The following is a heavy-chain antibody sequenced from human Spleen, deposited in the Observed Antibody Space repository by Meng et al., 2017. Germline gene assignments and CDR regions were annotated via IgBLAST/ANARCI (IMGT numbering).Heavy chain of an antibody. CDR3: LRGSGGSV. D-gene: IGHD3-10*01. CDR2: INHSGRT. J-gene: IGHJ1*01. CDR1: GGSFSGYY. V-gene: IGHV4-34*01. Sequence: QVQLQQWGAGLVKPSETLSLTCAVYGGSFSGYYWSWIRQPPGKGLEWIGEINHSGRTNYNPSLKSRVSMSIDKSKHQFSLKLTSVTAADTAVYHCLRGSGGSVWGQGTLVTVSS.